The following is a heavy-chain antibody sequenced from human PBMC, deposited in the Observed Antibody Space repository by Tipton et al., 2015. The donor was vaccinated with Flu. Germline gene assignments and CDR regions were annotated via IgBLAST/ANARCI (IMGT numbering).Heavy chain of an antibody. CDR2: IYYIGST. V-gene: IGHV4-31*03. CDR3: ARRRGWLPFDY. CDR1: GGPITSGADY. Sequence: TLSLTCTVSGGPITSGADYWSWIRQHPGKGLEWIGHIYYIGSTNYNPSLKSRVTISMDTSKNQFSLKLSSMTAADTAVYYCARRRGWLPFDYWGQGTLVTVSS. J-gene: IGHJ4*02. D-gene: IGHD5-24*01.